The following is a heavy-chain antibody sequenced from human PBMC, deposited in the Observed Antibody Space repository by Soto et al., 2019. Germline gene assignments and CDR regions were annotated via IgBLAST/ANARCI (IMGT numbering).Heavy chain of an antibody. Sequence: LRLSCAASEFTFSSYAMSWVRQAPGKGLEWVSAISGSGGSTYYADSVKGRFTISRDTSKNTLYLQMSSLRVEDTALYYCAKSYSSNWYDYFDNWGQGALVTVSS. V-gene: IGHV3-23*01. CDR3: AKSYSSNWYDYFDN. CDR1: EFTFSSYA. CDR2: ISGSGGST. D-gene: IGHD6-13*01. J-gene: IGHJ4*02.